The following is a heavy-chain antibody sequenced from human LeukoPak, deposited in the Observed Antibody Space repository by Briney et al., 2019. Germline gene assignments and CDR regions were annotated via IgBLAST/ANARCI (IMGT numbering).Heavy chain of an antibody. J-gene: IGHJ4*02. CDR2: IKQDGSEK. V-gene: IGHV3-7*01. Sequence: GGSLRLSCAASGFTFSSYWMSWVRQAPGKGLEWVANIKQDGSEKYYVDSVKGRFTISRDNAKNSLYLQMNSLRAEDTAVYYWARERDTVSDENFDYWGQGTLVTVSS. D-gene: IGHD4-17*01. CDR1: GFTFSSYW. CDR3: ARERDTVSDENFDY.